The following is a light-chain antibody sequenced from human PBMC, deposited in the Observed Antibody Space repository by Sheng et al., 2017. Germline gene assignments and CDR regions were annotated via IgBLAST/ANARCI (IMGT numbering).Light chain of an antibody. V-gene: IGLV1-40*01. CDR3: QSFDTGLSDYV. CDR1: VPTSGQVM. J-gene: IGLJ1*01. CDR2: GNS. Sequence: QSVLTQPPSVSGGPRAEGRVSPALGAVPTSGQVMMYTGTSSFQEQPPNLLIYGNSNRPSGVPDRFSGSKSDTSASLAITGLQPEDEAAYYCQSFDTGLSDYVFGSGTKVTVL.